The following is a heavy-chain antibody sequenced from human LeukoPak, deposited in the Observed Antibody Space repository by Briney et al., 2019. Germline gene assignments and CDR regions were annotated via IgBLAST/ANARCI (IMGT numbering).Heavy chain of an antibody. CDR3: ARDGTTTRYNWFDP. J-gene: IGHJ5*02. D-gene: IGHD1-7*01. CDR1: GFTFSSYA. Sequence: SGGSLRLSCAASGFTFSSYAMSWVRQAPGKGLEWVSAISGSGGSTYYADSVKGRFTISRDNSKNTLYLQMNSLRAEDTAVYYCARDGTTTRYNWFDPWGQGTLVTVSS. CDR2: ISGSGGST. V-gene: IGHV3-23*01.